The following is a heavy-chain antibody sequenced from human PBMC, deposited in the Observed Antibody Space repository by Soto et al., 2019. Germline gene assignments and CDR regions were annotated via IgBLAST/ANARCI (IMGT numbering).Heavy chain of an antibody. CDR1: GGSISSSSYY. D-gene: IGHD3-10*01. CDR3: ARLTADTMVRGVIIPSFDY. Sequence: QLQLQESGPGLVKPSETLSLTCTVSGGSISSSSYYWGWIRQPPGKGLEWIGSIYYSGSTYYNPSLKSRVPISVDTSKNQFSLKLSSVTAADTAVYYCARLTADTMVRGVIIPSFDYWGQGTLVTVSS. CDR2: IYYSGST. V-gene: IGHV4-39*01. J-gene: IGHJ4*02.